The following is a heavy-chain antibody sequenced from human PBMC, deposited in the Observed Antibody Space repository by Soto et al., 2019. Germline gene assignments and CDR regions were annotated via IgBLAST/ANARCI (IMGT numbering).Heavy chain of an antibody. CDR1: GGTFSSYA. CDR2: IIPIFGTA. Sequence: SVKVSCKASGGTFSSYAISWVRQAPGQGLEWMGGIIPIFGTANYAQKFQGRVTITADESTSTAYIELSSLRSEDTAVYYCAGPPELTRIYYYYGMDVWGQGTTVTVSS. J-gene: IGHJ6*02. D-gene: IGHD1-7*01. V-gene: IGHV1-69*13. CDR3: AGPPELTRIYYYYGMDV.